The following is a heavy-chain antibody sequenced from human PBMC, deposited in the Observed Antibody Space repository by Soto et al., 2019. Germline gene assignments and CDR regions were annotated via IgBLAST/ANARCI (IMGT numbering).Heavy chain of an antibody. Sequence: VQLVESGGGLVKPGGSLRLSCAASGFTFSNAWMSWVRQAPGKGLEWVGRIKSKTDGGTTDYAAPVKGRFTISRDDSKNTLYLQMNSLKTEDTAVYYCTTEGPGIAAGQFDYWGQGTLVTVSS. J-gene: IGHJ4*02. V-gene: IGHV3-15*01. CDR2: IKSKTDGGTT. CDR3: TTEGPGIAAGQFDY. CDR1: GFTFSNAW. D-gene: IGHD6-13*01.